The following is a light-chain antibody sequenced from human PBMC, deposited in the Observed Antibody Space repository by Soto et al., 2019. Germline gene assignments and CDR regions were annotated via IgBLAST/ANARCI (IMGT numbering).Light chain of an antibody. CDR3: LSADSRPV. Sequence: SYELTQPPSVSVSLGQMARITCSGEALPKKYAYWYQQKPGQFPVLVIYKDSERPSGIPERFSGSSSGTIVTLTISGVQAEDEADYYCLSADSRPVFGGGTKLTVL. CDR2: KDS. CDR1: ALPKKY. J-gene: IGLJ2*01. V-gene: IGLV3-16*01.